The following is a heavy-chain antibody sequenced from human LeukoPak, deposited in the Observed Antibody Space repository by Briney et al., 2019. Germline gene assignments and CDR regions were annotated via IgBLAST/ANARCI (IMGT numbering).Heavy chain of an antibody. J-gene: IGHJ5*02. CDR3: ASLLNGGVAHWFDP. D-gene: IGHD7-27*01. CDR1: GGPISSYY. Sequence: SETLSLTCTVSGGPISSYYWSWIRQPPGKGLEWIGYIYHSGNTDYDPSLKSRVTISVDTSKNQFSLKLSSVTAADTAVYYCASLLNGGVAHWFDPWGQGTLVTVSS. CDR2: IYHSGNT. V-gene: IGHV4-4*08.